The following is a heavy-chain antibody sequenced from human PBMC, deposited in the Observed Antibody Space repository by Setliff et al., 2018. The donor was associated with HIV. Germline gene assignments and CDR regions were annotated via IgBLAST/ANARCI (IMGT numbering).Heavy chain of an antibody. CDR1: GFTFSSYE. V-gene: IGHV3-48*03. D-gene: IGHD3-3*01. CDR2: ISSSGSTI. J-gene: IGHJ5*02. CDR3: ARGGPLEWSYYPRPNWFDP. Sequence: GGSLRLSCAASGFTFSSYEMNWVRQAPGKGLEWVSYISSSGSTIYYADSVKGRFTISRDNAKNSLYLQMSSLRAEDTAVYYCARGGPLEWSYYPRPNWFDPWGQGTLVTVSS.